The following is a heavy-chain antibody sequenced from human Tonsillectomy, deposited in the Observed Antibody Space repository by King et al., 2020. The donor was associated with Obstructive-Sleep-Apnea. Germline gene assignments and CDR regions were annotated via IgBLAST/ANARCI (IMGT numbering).Heavy chain of an antibody. CDR3: AREGNYYGSGTYYRHYYYAMDV. D-gene: IGHD3-10*01. Sequence: VQLVESGAEVKKPGASVKISCKASGYIFSNYYMHWVRQAPGQGLEWMGIINPIGGLTGYAQTLQGRVTMTRDTSTSTVYMELSRLTSEDTAVYYCAREGNYYGSGTYYRHYYYAMDVWGQGTTVTVSS. J-gene: IGHJ6*02. V-gene: IGHV1-46*03. CDR1: GYIFSNYY. CDR2: INPIGGLT.